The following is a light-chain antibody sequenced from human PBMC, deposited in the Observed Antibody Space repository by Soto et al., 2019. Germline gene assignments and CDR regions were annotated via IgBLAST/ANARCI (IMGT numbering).Light chain of an antibody. J-gene: IGLJ3*02. CDR1: SSDVGGYNF. Sequence: QSALTQPPSASGSPGQSVTISCTGTSSDVGGYNFVSWYQQHPGKAPKLMIYEVTKRPSGVPDRFSGSKSGNTASLTVSGLQTEDEADYYCTSYAGSXGVXGGGTKLXXL. V-gene: IGLV2-8*01. CDR3: TSYAGSXGV. CDR2: EVT.